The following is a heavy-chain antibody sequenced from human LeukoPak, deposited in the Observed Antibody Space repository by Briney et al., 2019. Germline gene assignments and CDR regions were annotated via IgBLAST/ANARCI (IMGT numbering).Heavy chain of an antibody. J-gene: IGHJ5*02. Sequence: PGGSLRLSCAASGFTFSSYAMTWVRQAPGKGLEWVSAISGSGGSTYYADSVKGRFTISRDNSKNTLYLQMNSLRAEDTAVYYCAKIGTPPEADSSWYDGWGQGTLVTVSS. D-gene: IGHD6-13*01. CDR2: ISGSGGST. V-gene: IGHV3-23*01. CDR1: GFTFSSYA. CDR3: AKIGTPPEADSSWYDG.